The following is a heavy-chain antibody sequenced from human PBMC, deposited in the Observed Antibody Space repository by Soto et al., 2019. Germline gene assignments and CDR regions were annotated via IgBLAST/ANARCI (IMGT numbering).Heavy chain of an antibody. V-gene: IGHV3-30-3*01. CDR3: ARGRRQKADDYSVYRYFDY. CDR1: GFTFSGYA. CDR2: VSYDGGNK. D-gene: IGHD4-17*01. J-gene: IGHJ4*02. Sequence: QVQLVESGGGVVQPGRSLRLSCAASGFTFSGYAVHWVRQAPGKGLEWVAVVSYDGGNKYYADSVKGRFTISRDNSKNXLXLQMDSLRAEDTALYYCARGRRQKADDYSVYRYFDYWGQGTLVTVSS.